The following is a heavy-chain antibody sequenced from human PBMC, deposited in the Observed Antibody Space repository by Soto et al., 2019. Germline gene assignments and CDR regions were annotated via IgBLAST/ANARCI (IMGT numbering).Heavy chain of an antibody. CDR3: AKDASGSTEIYYYGMDV. Sequence: QVQLVESGGGGVQPGRSLRLSCAASGFTFSSYGIHWVRQAPGTGLEWVAVISYDGSNTYYADSVKGRFTISRDNSKNTLYLQMNSLRAEDTAVYYCAKDASGSTEIYYYGMDVWGQGTTVTVSS. CDR2: ISYDGSNT. D-gene: IGHD6-19*01. J-gene: IGHJ6*02. V-gene: IGHV3-30*18. CDR1: GFTFSSYG.